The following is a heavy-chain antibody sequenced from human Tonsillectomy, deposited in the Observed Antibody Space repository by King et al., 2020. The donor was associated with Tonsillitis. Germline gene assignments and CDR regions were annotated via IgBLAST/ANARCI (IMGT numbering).Heavy chain of an antibody. CDR2: IWYDGNNK. CDR1: GFTFSDYG. Sequence: QVQLVESGGGVVQPGRSLRLSCAASGFTFSDYGMHWVRQAPGKGLEWVAGIWYDGNNKDYPDSVKGRFTISRDNSNNTLYLQMNSLRAEDTAVYYCAKAEQHLAVDYWGQGTLVTVSS. V-gene: IGHV3-33*06. D-gene: IGHD6-13*01. J-gene: IGHJ4*02. CDR3: AKAEQHLAVDY.